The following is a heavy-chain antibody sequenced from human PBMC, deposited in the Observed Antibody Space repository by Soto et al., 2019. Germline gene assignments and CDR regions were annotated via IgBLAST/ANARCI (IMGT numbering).Heavy chain of an antibody. D-gene: IGHD3-22*01. V-gene: IGHV4-59*01. CDR2: IYFSGST. Sequence: QVQLQESGPGLVKPSETLSLTCTVSGGSISSYYWSWIRQPPGKGLEWIGYIYFSGSTNYNPSLKSRVTISVDTSKIQFSLKLSSVTAADTAVYYCARDGYYYDSSGYQSVYYFDYWGQGTRVTVSS. J-gene: IGHJ4*02. CDR1: GGSISSYY. CDR3: ARDGYYYDSSGYQSVYYFDY.